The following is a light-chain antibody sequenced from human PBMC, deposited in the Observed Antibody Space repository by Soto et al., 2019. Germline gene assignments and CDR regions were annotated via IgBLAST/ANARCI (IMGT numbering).Light chain of an antibody. J-gene: IGKJ1*01. CDR3: KESRGRPRT. CDR1: QSVSIL. V-gene: IGKV3-15*01. CDR2: GAS. Sequence: IEVTLTRSALCGSAGERATLSCRASQSVSILLAWYQHKPGQAPRLLIYGASSRATGVPARFSGRGSGPEFTLTFSILRPEDLVVYYSKESRGRPRTFAEGTKVDIK.